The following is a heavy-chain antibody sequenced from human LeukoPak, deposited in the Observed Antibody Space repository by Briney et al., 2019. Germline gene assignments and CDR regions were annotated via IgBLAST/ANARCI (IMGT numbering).Heavy chain of an antibody. V-gene: IGHV3-23*01. D-gene: IGHD2-2*03. Sequence: GGSLRLSCAASGFTFSSYWMSWVRQAPGKGLEWVSAISGSGGSTYYADSVKGRFTISRDNSKNTLYLQMNSLRAEDTAVYYCAKVEIVVVPAANHEHFQHWGQGTLVTVSS. CDR1: GFTFSSYW. J-gene: IGHJ1*01. CDR3: AKVEIVVVPAANHEHFQH. CDR2: ISGSGGST.